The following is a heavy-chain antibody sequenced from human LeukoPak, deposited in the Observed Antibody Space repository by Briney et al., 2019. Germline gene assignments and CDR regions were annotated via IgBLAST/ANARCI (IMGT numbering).Heavy chain of an antibody. CDR3: ARRGRSGSPFDY. J-gene: IGHJ4*02. CDR2: INHSGST. Sequence: SETLSLTCAVYGGSFSGYYWSWIRQPPGKGLEWIGEINHSGSTNYNPSLKSRVTISVDTSKNQFSLKLSSATAADTAVYYCARRGRSGSPFDYWGQGTLVAVSS. CDR1: GGSFSGYY. V-gene: IGHV4-34*01. D-gene: IGHD3-16*01.